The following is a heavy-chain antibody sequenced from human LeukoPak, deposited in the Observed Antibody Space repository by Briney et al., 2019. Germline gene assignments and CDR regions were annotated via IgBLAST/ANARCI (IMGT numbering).Heavy chain of an antibody. D-gene: IGHD3-10*01. J-gene: IGHJ4*02. CDR3: AKDFRSGRYYRPDQ. CDR1: GFTFSSFG. Sequence: GGSLRLSCAASGFTFSSFGMSWVRQAPEKGPEWVSAIGGSGDRTYYADSVKGRFTISRDNSKNTLYLQMNSLRVEDSAVYYCAKDFRSGRYYRPDQWGQGTLVTVSS. CDR2: IGGSGDRT. V-gene: IGHV3-23*01.